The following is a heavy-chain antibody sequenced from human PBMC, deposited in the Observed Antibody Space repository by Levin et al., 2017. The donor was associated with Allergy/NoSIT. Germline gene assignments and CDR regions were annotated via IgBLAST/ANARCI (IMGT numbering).Heavy chain of an antibody. CDR1: GGSISTSTYH. CDR2: IYYRGNV. CDR3: ARLFNGCPGDI. J-gene: IGHJ3*02. V-gene: IGHV4-39*02. Sequence: PSETLSLTCTVSGGSISTSTYHWGWIRQPPGKGLEWIGGIYYRGNVYYSPSLESRVTLFVDTSNNHFSLKLRSVTAADTAMYYCARLFNGCPGDIWGQGTMVTVSS. D-gene: IGHD5-24*01.